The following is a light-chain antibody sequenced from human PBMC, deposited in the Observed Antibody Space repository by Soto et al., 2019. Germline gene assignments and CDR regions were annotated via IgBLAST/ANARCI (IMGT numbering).Light chain of an antibody. CDR3: SSYAGRNNF. CDR1: SSDVGGYNY. Sequence: QSALTQPPSASGSPGQSVTISCTGTSSDVGGYNYVSWYQQHPGKAPKLMIYEVTKRPSGVPDRFSGSKSGNTASLTVSGLQAYDEAYYYCSSYAGRNNFFGGGTKLTVL. V-gene: IGLV2-8*01. J-gene: IGLJ2*01. CDR2: EVT.